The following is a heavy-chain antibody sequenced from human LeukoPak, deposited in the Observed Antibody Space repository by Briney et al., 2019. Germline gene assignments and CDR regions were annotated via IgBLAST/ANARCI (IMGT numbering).Heavy chain of an antibody. CDR2: IYYSGST. V-gene: IGHV4-39*01. D-gene: IGHD4-23*01. CDR3: ARPADYGGLFDY. Sequence: SETLSLTCTVSGGSISSSSYYWGWIRQPPGKGLEWIGSIYYSGSTYYNPSLKSRVTISVDTSKNQFSLKLSSVTAADTAVYYCARPADYGGLFDYWGQGTLVTVSS. J-gene: IGHJ4*02. CDR1: GGSISSSSYY.